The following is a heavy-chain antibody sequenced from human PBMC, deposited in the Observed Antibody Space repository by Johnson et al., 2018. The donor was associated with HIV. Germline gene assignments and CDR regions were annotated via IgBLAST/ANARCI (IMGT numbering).Heavy chain of an antibody. J-gene: IGHJ3*02. CDR2: ISGSGGST. Sequence: VQLVESGGSVVRPGGSLRLSCAASGFTFSSYAMSWVRQAPGKGLEWVSAISGSGGSTYYADSVKGRFTISRDNSKKTLYRQMNSLRAEDTAVYYCAKVPPDAFDIWGQGTMVTVSS. CDR1: GFTFSSYA. CDR3: AKVPPDAFDI. V-gene: IGHV3-23*04.